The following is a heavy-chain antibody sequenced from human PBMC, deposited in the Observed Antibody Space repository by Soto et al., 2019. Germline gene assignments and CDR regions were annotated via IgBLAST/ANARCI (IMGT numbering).Heavy chain of an antibody. CDR2: ISWNSGSI. V-gene: IGHV3-9*01. J-gene: IGHJ4*02. CDR1: GFTFDDYA. D-gene: IGHD1-26*01. CDR3: AKDMRWALHTYYFDY. Sequence: PGGSLRLSCAASGFTFDDYAMHWVRQAPGKGLEWVSGISWNSGSIGYADSVKGRFTISRDNAKNSLYLQMNSLRAEDTALYYCAKDMRWALHTYYFDYWGQGTLVTVSS.